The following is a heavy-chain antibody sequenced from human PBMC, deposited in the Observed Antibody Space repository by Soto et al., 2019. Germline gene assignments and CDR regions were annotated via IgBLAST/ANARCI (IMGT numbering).Heavy chain of an antibody. Sequence: SLRLSCAGSGFTFSSYGLHWVRQAPGKGLEWVAVISYDGSNKYYADSVKGRFTISRDNSKNTLYLQMNSLRAEDTAVYYCAKDGYSSGWCFDYWGQGTLVTVSS. J-gene: IGHJ4*02. V-gene: IGHV3-30*18. D-gene: IGHD6-19*01. CDR3: AKDGYSSGWCFDY. CDR2: ISYDGSNK. CDR1: GFTFSSYG.